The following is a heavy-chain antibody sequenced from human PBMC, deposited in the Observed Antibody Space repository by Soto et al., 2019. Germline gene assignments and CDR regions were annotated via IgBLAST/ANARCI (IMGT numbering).Heavy chain of an antibody. CDR3: ARAYGPSYYYYYMDV. D-gene: IGHD3-16*01. V-gene: IGHV1-18*01. CDR2: ISTYNGSP. Sequence: QVQLVQSGAEVKKPGASVKVSCKASGYTFTSYGTSWVRQAPGQGLEWMGWISTYNGSPNYAQKLQGRVTMTTDTSTSTAYMELRSLRSDDTAVYFCARAYGPSYYYYYMDVWGKGTTVTVSS. J-gene: IGHJ6*03. CDR1: GYTFTSYG.